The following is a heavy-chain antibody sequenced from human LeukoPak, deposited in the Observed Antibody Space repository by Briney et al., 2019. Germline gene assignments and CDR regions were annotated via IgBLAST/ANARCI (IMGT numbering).Heavy chain of an antibody. V-gene: IGHV3-74*01. CDR3: AKDLGGYGLRYFDH. CDR2: INGDGSSI. CDR1: GFSSNSYW. Sequence: GGSLRLSCAASGFSSNSYWMHWARQAPGKGLVWVARINGDGSSINYADSVKGRFTISRDNSKNTLYLQMNSLRAEDTAVYYCAKDLGGYGLRYFDHWGQGTLVTVSS. D-gene: IGHD5-12*01. J-gene: IGHJ4*02.